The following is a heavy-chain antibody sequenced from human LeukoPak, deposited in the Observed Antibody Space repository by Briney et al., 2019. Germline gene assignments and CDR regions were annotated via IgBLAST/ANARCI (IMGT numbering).Heavy chain of an antibody. V-gene: IGHV3-48*04. CDR1: GFTFSSYS. J-gene: IGHJ6*02. CDR3: AGVYCGGDCYLSYYYGMDV. D-gene: IGHD2-21*02. CDR2: ISSGSSTI. Sequence: GGSLRLSCAASGFTFSSYSMNWVRQAPGKGLEWVSYISSGSSTIYYADSVKGRFTISRDNAKNSLYLQMNSLRAEDTAVYYCAGVYCGGDCYLSYYYGMDVWGQGTMVTVSS.